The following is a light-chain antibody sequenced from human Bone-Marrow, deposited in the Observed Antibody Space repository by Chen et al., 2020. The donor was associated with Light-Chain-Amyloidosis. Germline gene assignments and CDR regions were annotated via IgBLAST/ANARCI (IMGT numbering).Light chain of an antibody. V-gene: IGKV1-39*01. CDR2: AAS. Sequence: DIQMTQSPSSLSPSVGDRVTITCRASQSISSYLNWYQQKPGKAPKLLIYAASSLQSGVPSRFSGSGSGTDFTLTSSSLQPEDFATYYCQQSYSTPPITFGQGTRLEIK. CDR1: QSISSY. J-gene: IGKJ5*01. CDR3: QQSYSTPPIT.